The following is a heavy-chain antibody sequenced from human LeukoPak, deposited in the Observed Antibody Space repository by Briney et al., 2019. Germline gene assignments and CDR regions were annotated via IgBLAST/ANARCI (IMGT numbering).Heavy chain of an antibody. D-gene: IGHD6-13*01. J-gene: IGHJ5*02. CDR1: GGSISSHY. CDR3: ARAHSSSWYGNWFDP. V-gene: IGHV4-4*07. Sequence: SETLSLTCTLSGGSISSHYWSWIRQPAGKGLEWIGRIYTSGSTNYNPSLKSRVTMSVDTSKNQFSLKLSSVTAADTAVYYCARAHSSSWYGNWFDPWGQGTLVTVSS. CDR2: IYTSGST.